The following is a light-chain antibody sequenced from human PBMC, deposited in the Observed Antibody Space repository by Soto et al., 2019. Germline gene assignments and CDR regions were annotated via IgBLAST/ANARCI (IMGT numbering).Light chain of an antibody. CDR1: QGIRDA. Sequence: DIQMTQSPSSLSASVGDRVTITCRASQGIRDALGWYQHKPGKAPKRLIYAASSLQSGVPSRFSGSGSVTEFTLSFSSLQPEDFATYYCLQHNSYPQTFGQGTKVEIK. J-gene: IGKJ1*01. CDR2: AAS. V-gene: IGKV1-17*01. CDR3: LQHNSYPQT.